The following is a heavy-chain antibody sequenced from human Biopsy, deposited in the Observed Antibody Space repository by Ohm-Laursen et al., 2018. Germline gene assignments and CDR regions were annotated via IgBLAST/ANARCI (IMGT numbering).Heavy chain of an antibody. Sequence: ASVKVSCKASGYSFTSYYMHWVRQAPGQGLEWMGMINPSGSTTSYPQIFQGRVTMTRDTSKSTVYMELSSLRSADTAVYFCARNTGRYGDLYYFDYWGQGTLVTVPS. J-gene: IGHJ4*02. D-gene: IGHD4-17*01. V-gene: IGHV1-46*01. CDR2: INPSGSTT. CDR1: GYSFTSYY. CDR3: ARNTGRYGDLYYFDY.